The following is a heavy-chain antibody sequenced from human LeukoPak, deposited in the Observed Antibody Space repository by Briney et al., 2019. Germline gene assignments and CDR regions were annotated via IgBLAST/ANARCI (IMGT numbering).Heavy chain of an antibody. CDR1: GFTFSSYD. V-gene: IGHV3-13*04. J-gene: IGHJ4*02. Sequence: GGSLRLSCAASGFTFSSYDMHWVRQATGKGLEWVSAIGTAGDTYYPGSVKGRFTISRENAKNSLYLQMNSLRAGDTAVYYCARNLHTYDSSGYQDYFDYWGQGTLVTVSS. CDR3: ARNLHTYDSSGYQDYFDY. CDR2: IGTAGDT. D-gene: IGHD3-22*01.